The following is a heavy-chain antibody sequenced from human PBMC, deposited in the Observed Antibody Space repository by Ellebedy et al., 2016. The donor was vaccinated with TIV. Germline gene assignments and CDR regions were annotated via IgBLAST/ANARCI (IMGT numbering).Heavy chain of an antibody. V-gene: IGHV3-7*03. CDR3: ARDGVTAGDDY. Sequence: GESLKISCAASGFTFSGYWMSWVRQAPGEGLEWVATIKQDATEIDYVDSVKGRFTISRDNAKNSLYLQMNSLRAEETAVYYCARDGVTAGDDYWGQGTLVTVSS. D-gene: IGHD6-25*01. CDR2: IKQDATEI. CDR1: GFTFSGYW. J-gene: IGHJ4*02.